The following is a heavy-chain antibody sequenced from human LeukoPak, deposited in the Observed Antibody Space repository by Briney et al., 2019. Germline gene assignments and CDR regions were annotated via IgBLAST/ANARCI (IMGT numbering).Heavy chain of an antibody. CDR2: IKSKTDGGTT. Sequence: GGSLRLSCAASGFTFSNAWMSWVRQAPGKGLEWVGRIKSKTDGGTTDYAAPVKGRFTISRDDSKNTLYLQMNSLKTEDTAVYYCTTDDYYDSSGYGDYWGQGTLVTVSS. V-gene: IGHV3-15*01. D-gene: IGHD3-22*01. CDR1: GFTFSNAW. J-gene: IGHJ4*02. CDR3: TTDDYYDSSGYGDY.